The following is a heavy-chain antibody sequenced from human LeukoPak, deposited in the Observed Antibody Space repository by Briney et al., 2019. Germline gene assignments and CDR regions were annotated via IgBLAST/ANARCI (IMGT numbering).Heavy chain of an antibody. J-gene: IGHJ4*02. V-gene: IGHV3-30*18. Sequence: PGGSLRLSCAASGFTFSSYGMHWVRQAPGKGLEWVAVISYDGSNKYYADSVKGRFTISRDNSKNTLYLQMNSLRAEDTAVYYCANSLRYFDWLPPFDYWGQGTLVTVSS. CDR1: GFTFSSYG. D-gene: IGHD3-9*01. CDR2: ISYDGSNK. CDR3: ANSLRYFDWLPPFDY.